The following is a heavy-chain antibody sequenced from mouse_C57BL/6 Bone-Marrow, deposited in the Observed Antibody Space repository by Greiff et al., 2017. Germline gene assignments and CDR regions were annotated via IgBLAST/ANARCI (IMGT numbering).Heavy chain of an antibody. CDR3: ERYCKWDDD. Sequence: QVQLQQPGAELVKPGASVKLSCKASGYTFTSYWMHWVKQRPGQGLEWIGMIHPSSGSTNYNEKFKSKATLTVDKSSSTAYMQLSSLTSEDSAFYCCERYCKWDDDWGQGTTLTVSS. J-gene: IGHJ2*01. CDR1: GYTFTSYW. D-gene: IGHD4-1*02. V-gene: IGHV1-64*01. CDR2: IHPSSGST.